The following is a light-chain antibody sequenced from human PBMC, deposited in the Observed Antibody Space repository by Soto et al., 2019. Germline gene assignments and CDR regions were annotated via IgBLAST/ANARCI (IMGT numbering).Light chain of an antibody. Sequence: QSVLTQPPSASGTPGQRGCICCSGSSSNIGGTNYAYWYQQLPGAAPKLLMHSNNLRPSGVPERISGSKSGTSASLAISGLRSEDEAVYYCASWDDRLGAVIFGGGTKVTVL. CDR2: SNN. J-gene: IGLJ2*01. CDR1: SSNIGGTNY. V-gene: IGLV1-47*02. CDR3: ASWDDRLGAVI.